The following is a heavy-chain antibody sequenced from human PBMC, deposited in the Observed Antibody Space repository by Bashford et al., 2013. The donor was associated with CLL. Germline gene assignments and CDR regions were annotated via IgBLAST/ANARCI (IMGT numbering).Heavy chain of an antibody. Sequence: SETLSLTSRLVRMVGPSVVTTGAGSASPQGRGWSGIRGKSPNPVRWKAPNYNPSLKSRVTISVDTSKNQFSLKLSSVTAADTAVYYCARGPMIVVVINPGEPYYYYYYGMDVWGRRDRRSPSP. CDR1: VGPSVVTT. D-gene: IGHD3-22*01. CDR2: PVRWKA. CDR3: ARGPMIVVVINPGEPYYYYYYGMDV. V-gene: IGHV4-34*01. J-gene: IGHJ6*02.